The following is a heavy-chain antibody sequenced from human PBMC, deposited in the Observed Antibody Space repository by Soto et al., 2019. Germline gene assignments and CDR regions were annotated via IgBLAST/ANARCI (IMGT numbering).Heavy chain of an antibody. Sequence: DVQLLESGGGLVQPGGSLRLSCAASGFSFSSYAMVWVRQAPGKGLEWVSVISARGGSSYFADSVKGRFTISRDNSKNVLSPEMNSLRAEDTAIYSCAKGSIEYSASVDNWCQGTLVLVSS. CDR2: ISARGGSS. V-gene: IGHV3-23*01. J-gene: IGHJ4*02. CDR3: AKGSIEYSASVDN. D-gene: IGHD4-4*01. CDR1: GFSFSSYA.